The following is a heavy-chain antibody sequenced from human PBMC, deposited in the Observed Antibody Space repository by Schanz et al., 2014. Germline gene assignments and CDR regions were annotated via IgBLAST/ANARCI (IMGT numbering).Heavy chain of an antibody. V-gene: IGHV3-64D*06. D-gene: IGHD1-26*01. CDR3: GRAGPGMAGWYCEL. J-gene: IGHJ2*01. Sequence: EVQLVESGGGLVQPGGSLRLSCSASGFTFSTFAMHWVRQAPGKGLEYISAISNNGDSTYYADSVKGRFTISRDNSKNTLCLQMSSLRADDMAVYYCGRAGPGMAGWYCELWGRGTLVTVSS. CDR2: ISNNGDST. CDR1: GFTFSTFA.